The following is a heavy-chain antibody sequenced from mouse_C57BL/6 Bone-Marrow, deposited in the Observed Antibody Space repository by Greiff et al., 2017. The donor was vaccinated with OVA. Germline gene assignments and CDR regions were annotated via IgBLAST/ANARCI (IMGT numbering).Heavy chain of an antibody. Sequence: QVQLQQSGAELAKPGASVKLSCKASGYTFTSYWMHWVKQRPGQGLEWIGYINPSSGYTKYNQKFKDKATLTADKSSNTAYMQLSSLTYEDSAVYYCARLYGNYRSWYIDVWGTGTTVTVSS. CDR1: GYTFTSYW. CDR3: ARLYGNYRSWYIDV. J-gene: IGHJ1*03. CDR2: INPSSGYT. D-gene: IGHD2-10*02. V-gene: IGHV1-7*01.